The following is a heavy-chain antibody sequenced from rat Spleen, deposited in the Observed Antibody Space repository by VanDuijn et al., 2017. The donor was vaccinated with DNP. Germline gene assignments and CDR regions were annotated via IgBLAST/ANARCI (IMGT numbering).Heavy chain of an antibody. J-gene: IGHJ2*01. D-gene: IGHD1-7*01. CDR1: GFTFSTYD. V-gene: IGHV5-19*01. Sequence: EVQLVESGGGLVQPGRSLKISCAASGFTFSTYDMTWVRQAPARGLEWVALISPNSDNTYYRDSVKGRFTISRDNAKSTLYLQMNSLRSEDMATYYCARAGHTTGTFDYWGQGVMVTVSS. CDR2: ISPNSDNT. CDR3: ARAGHTTGTFDY.